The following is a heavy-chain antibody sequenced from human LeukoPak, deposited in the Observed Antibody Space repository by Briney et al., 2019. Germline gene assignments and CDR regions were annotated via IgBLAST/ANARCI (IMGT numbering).Heavy chain of an antibody. V-gene: IGHV4-34*01. Sequence: SETLSLTCAVYGGSFSGYYWSWIRQPPGKGLEWIGEINHSGSTNYNPSLKSRVTISVDTSKSQFSLKLSSVTAADTAVYYCARAGSYYDSSGYYYSRSKFDYWGQGTLVTVSS. CDR2: INHSGST. D-gene: IGHD3-22*01. CDR3: ARAGSYYDSSGYYYSRSKFDY. CDR1: GGSFSGYY. J-gene: IGHJ4*02.